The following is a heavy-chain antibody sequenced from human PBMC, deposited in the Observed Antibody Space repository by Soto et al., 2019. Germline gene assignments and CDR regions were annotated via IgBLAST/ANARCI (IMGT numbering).Heavy chain of an antibody. CDR2: ISAYNGNT. J-gene: IGHJ3*02. CDR1: GYTFTSYG. D-gene: IGHD3-10*01. CDR3: ARADSITMVRGVIGAFDI. Sequence: ASVKVSCKASGYTFTSYGISWVRQAPGQGLEWMGWISAYNGNTNYAQKLQGRVTMTTDTSTSTAYMELRSLRSDDTAVYYGARADSITMVRGVIGAFDIWGQGTMVTVSS. V-gene: IGHV1-18*01.